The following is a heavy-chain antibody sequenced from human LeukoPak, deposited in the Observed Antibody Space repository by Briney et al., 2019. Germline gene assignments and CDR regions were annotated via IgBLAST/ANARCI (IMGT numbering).Heavy chain of an antibody. D-gene: IGHD6-13*01. V-gene: IGHV3-53*01. J-gene: IGHJ4*02. CDR2: IYGGGST. Sequence: GGSLRLSCAASGFTVRSNRMSWVRQAPGKGLEWVSIIYGGGSTYYADSVKGRFTISRDNSKNTLYLQMNSLRAEDTAVYYCARDLGSSLDYWGQGTLVAVSS. CDR1: GFTVRSNR. CDR3: ARDLGSSLDY.